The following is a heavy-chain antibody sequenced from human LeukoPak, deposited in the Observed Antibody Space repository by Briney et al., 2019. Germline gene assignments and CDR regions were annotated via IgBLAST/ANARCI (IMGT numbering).Heavy chain of an antibody. V-gene: IGHV4-4*07. CDR1: GGSTSSYY. CDR3: ARIRGNYFVDY. D-gene: IGHD1-7*01. Sequence: SETLSLTCTVSGGSTSSYYWSWIRQPAGKGLEWIGRIYSSGSTNYNPSLKSRVTMSVDTSKNQFSLRLSSVTAADTAVYYCARIRGNYFVDYWGQGTLVTVSS. J-gene: IGHJ4*02. CDR2: IYSSGST.